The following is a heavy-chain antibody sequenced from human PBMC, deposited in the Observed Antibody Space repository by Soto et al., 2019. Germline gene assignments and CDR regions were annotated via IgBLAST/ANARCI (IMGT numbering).Heavy chain of an antibody. V-gene: IGHV4-59*01. D-gene: IGHD6-13*01. Sequence: TLSLTCTVSGGSISRYYWSWIRQPPGKGLEWIGYIYYSGSTNYNPSLKSRVTISVDTSKNQFSLKLSSVTAADTAVYYCARGYSSSWYPETGYYYSGMDVWGQGTTVTVSS. J-gene: IGHJ6*02. CDR3: ARGYSSSWYPETGYYYSGMDV. CDR1: GGSISRYY. CDR2: IYYSGST.